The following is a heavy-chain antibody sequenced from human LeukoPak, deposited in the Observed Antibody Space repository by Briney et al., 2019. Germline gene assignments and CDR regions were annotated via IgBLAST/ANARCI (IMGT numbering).Heavy chain of an antibody. CDR2: ISAYNGNT. CDR1: GYTFTSYG. Sequence: ASVKVSCKASGYTFTSYGISWVRQALGQGLEWMGWISAYNGNTNYAQKLQGRVTMTTDTSTSTAYMELRSLRSDDTAVYYCAREPGIKYYYDSSGYHFDYWGQGTLVTVSS. V-gene: IGHV1-18*01. D-gene: IGHD3-22*01. J-gene: IGHJ4*02. CDR3: AREPGIKYYYDSSGYHFDY.